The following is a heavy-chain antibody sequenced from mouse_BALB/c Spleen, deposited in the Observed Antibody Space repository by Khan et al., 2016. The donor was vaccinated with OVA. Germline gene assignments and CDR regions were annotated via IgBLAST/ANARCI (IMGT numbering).Heavy chain of an antibody. Sequence: QMQLEESGAELVRPGPSVKLSCKTSGYIFTSYWIHWVKQRSGQGLEWIATIYPGTDNTYYNEKIKNKTTLTADKSSSPAYMQLSTLTSEDSAVYCGVREGASYYFDYWGQGTTLTVSS. V-gene: IGHV1S132*01. D-gene: IGHD6-1*01. CDR1: GYIFTSYW. J-gene: IGHJ2*01. CDR2: IYPGTDNT. CDR3: VREGASYYFDY.